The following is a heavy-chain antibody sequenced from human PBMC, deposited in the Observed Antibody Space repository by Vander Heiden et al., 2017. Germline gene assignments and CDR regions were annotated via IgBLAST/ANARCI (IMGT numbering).Heavy chain of an antibody. V-gene: IGHV4-34*01. Sequence: QVQLQQWGAGLLKPSETLSLTCAVYGGSFSGYYWSWIRQPPGKGLEWIGEINHSGSTNYNPSLKRRVTISVDTSKNQFSLKLSSVTAADTAVYYCASLKVISIGGSGYYYGMDVWGQGTTVTVSS. J-gene: IGHJ6*02. D-gene: IGHD3-16*01. CDR1: GGSFSGYY. CDR3: ASLKVISIGGSGYYYGMDV. CDR2: INHSGST.